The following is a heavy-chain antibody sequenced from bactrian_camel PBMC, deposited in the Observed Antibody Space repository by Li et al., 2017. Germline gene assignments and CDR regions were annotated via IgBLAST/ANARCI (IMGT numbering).Heavy chain of an antibody. Sequence: VQLVESGGGSVQVGGSLRLSCTASGFTFSSSDMSWDRQIPGKGLEWVSGIDTGGGNTYYADSVKGRFAISRDNATNTVYLQMNSLKPEDTAVYYCVSLVGRPLHHQGTQVTVS. V-gene: IGHV3S40*01. CDR1: GFTFSSSD. D-gene: IGHD2*01. J-gene: IGHJ4*01. CDR2: IDTGGGNT.